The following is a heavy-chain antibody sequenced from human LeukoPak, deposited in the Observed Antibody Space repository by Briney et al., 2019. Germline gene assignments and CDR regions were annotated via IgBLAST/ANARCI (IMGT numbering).Heavy chain of an antibody. J-gene: IGHJ4*02. CDR1: GGSISSYY. Sequence: SETLSLTCTVSGGSISSYYWSWIRQPAGKGLEWIGRIYTSGSTNDNPSLKSRVTMSVDTSKNQFSLKLSSVTAADTAVYYCARALNYYGSGSCDYWGQGTPVTVSS. CDR2: IYTSGST. CDR3: ARALNYYGSGSCDY. D-gene: IGHD3-10*01. V-gene: IGHV4-4*07.